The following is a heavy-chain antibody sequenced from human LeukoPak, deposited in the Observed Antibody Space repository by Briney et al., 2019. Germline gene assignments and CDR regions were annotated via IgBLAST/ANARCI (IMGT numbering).Heavy chain of an antibody. J-gene: IGHJ4*02. D-gene: IGHD4-23*01. Sequence: GGSLRLSCAASGLTFINAWMSWVRQAPGKGLEWVGRIKSKTDGGTTDYAAPVKGRFTISRDDSKNTLYLQMNSLKAEDTAVYYCTTDEATVVTPRWGQGTLVTVSS. CDR1: GLTFINAW. CDR3: TTDEATVVTPR. V-gene: IGHV3-15*01. CDR2: IKSKTDGGTT.